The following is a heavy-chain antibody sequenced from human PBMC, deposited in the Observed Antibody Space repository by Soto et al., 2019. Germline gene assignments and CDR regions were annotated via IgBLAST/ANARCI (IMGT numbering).Heavy chain of an antibody. CDR3: ASGPGDSFYYDMTGYYHVGGMDV. Sequence: GGSLRLSCAASGFTFSSYSMNWVRQAPGKGLEWVSSISSSSSYIYYADSVKGRFTISRDNAKNSLYLQMNSLRAEATAVYYWASGPGDSFYYDMTGYYHVGGMDVWGQGTMVTVSS. CDR1: GFTFSSYS. J-gene: IGHJ6*02. D-gene: IGHD3-22*01. CDR2: ISSSSSYI. V-gene: IGHV3-21*01.